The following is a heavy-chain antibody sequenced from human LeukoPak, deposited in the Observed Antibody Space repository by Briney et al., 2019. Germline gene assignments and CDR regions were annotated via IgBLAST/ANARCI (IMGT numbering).Heavy chain of an antibody. J-gene: IGHJ6*02. CDR3: ARDYGDYPPYYYGMDV. CDR1: GGSISSGDYY. Sequence: PSQTLSLTCTVSGGSISSGDYYWSWIRQPPGEGLEWIGYIYYSGSTYYNPSLKSRVTISVDTSKNQFSLKLNSVTAADTAVYYCARDYGDYPPYYYGMDVWGQGTTVTVSS. D-gene: IGHD4-17*01. V-gene: IGHV4-30-4*01. CDR2: IYYSGST.